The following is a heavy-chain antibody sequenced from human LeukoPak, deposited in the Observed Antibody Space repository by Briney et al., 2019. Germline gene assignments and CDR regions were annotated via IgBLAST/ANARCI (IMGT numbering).Heavy chain of an antibody. CDR2: INHSGST. V-gene: IGHV4-34*01. CDR3: ARVAYCSGGSCYPYYYYGMDV. Sequence: SETLSLTCAVYGGSFNGYYWSWIRQPPGKGLEWIGEINHSGSTNYNPSLKSRVTISVDTSKNQFSLKLSSVTAADTAVYYCARVAYCSGGSCYPYYYYGMDVWGQGTTVTVSS. CDR1: GGSFNGYY. D-gene: IGHD2-15*01. J-gene: IGHJ6*02.